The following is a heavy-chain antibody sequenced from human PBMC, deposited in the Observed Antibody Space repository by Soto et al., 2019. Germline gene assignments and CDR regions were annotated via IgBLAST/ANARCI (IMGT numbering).Heavy chain of an antibody. CDR1: GYSFTSYW. D-gene: IGHD4-17*01. Sequence: GESLKISCKGSGYSFTSYWIGWVRQMPGKGLEWMGIIYPGDSDTRYSPSFQGQVTISADKSISTAYLQWSSLKASDTAMYYCARHVDYGGNGQYYYGMDVWGQETTVTVSS. CDR3: ARHVDYGGNGQYYYGMDV. V-gene: IGHV5-51*01. CDR2: IYPGDSDT. J-gene: IGHJ6*02.